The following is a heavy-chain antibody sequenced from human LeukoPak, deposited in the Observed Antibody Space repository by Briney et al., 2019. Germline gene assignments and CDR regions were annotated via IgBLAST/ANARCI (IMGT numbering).Heavy chain of an antibody. V-gene: IGHV1-8*02. CDR2: MNPNSGNT. CDR3: ARDQARVGAPTASGSPVDY. J-gene: IGHJ4*02. Sequence: ASVKVSCKASGGTFSSYAINWVRQATGQGLEWMGWMNPNSGNTGYAQKFQGRVTMTRDMSTSTVYMELSSLRSEDTAVYYCARDQARVGAPTASGSPVDYWGQGTLVTVSS. CDR1: GGTFSSYA. D-gene: IGHD3-3*01.